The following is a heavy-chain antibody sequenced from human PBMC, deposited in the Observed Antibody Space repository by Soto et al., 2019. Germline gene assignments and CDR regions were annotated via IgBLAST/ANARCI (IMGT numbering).Heavy chain of an antibody. V-gene: IGHV4-39*01. J-gene: IGHJ4*02. CDR2: IYYSGST. CDR3: ARGPGYSSSWIDY. Sequence: SETLSLTCTVSGGSISSSSYYWGWIRQPPGKGLEWIGSIYYSGSTYYNPSLKSRVTISVDTSKNQFSLKLSSVTAADTAVYYCARGPGYSSSWIDYWGQGTLVTVSS. D-gene: IGHD6-13*01. CDR1: GGSISSSSYY.